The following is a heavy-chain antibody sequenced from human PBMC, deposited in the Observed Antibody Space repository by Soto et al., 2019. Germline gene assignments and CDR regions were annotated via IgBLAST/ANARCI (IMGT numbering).Heavy chain of an antibody. CDR1: GFTFTSSA. CDR2: IVVGSGNT. V-gene: IGHV1-58*01. Sequence: GASVKVSCKASGFTFTSSAVQWVRQARGQRLEWIGWIVVGSGNTNYAQKFQERVTITRDMSTSTAYMELSSLRSEDTAVYYCAEGSPYTMIGHYWGQGTLVTVSS. CDR3: AEGSPYTMIGHY. D-gene: IGHD3-22*01. J-gene: IGHJ4*02.